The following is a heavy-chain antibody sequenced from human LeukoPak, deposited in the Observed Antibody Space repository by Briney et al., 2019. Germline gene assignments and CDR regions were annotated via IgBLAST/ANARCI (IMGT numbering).Heavy chain of an antibody. D-gene: IGHD1-26*01. J-gene: IGHJ5*02. CDR1: GGTFSSYA. CDR2: IIPIFGTA. Sequence: EASGKVPCKASGGTFSSYAISWVGQAPGQGLEWVGGIIPIFGTANYAQKFQGRVTMTRDMSTSTAYMELSSLRSEDTAVYYCARGGVGATTYVWFDPWGQGTLVTVSS. CDR3: ARGGVGATTYVWFDP. V-gene: IGHV1-69*05.